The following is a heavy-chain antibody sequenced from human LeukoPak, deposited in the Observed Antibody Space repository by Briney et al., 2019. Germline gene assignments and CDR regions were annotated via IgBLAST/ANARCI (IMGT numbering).Heavy chain of an antibody. D-gene: IGHD1-26*01. CDR2: VYYSGST. J-gene: IGHJ5*02. CDR1: GGSMRSNY. Sequence: SETLSLTCTVSGGSMRSNYWSLTRQPPGKGLEWIGNVYYSGSTNYNPSLKSRVTISIDPSKNQFSLKLSSVTAADTAIYYCVKDNGRWFDPWGQGTLVIVSS. V-gene: IGHV4-59*01. CDR3: VKDNGRWFDP.